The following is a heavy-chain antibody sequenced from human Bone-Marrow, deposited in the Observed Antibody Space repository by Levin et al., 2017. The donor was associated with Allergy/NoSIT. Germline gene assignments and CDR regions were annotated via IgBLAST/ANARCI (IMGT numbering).Heavy chain of an antibody. V-gene: IGHV3-9*01. CDR3: AKDTAVTTTSSFES. D-gene: IGHD4-17*01. CDR1: GFTFGDYA. J-gene: IGHJ4*02. Sequence: GGSLRLSCAASGFTFGDYAMHWVRQPPGKGLEWVSGLSWNGALTGYADSVTGRFTISRDNARNSLYLQMNNLRVEDTAFYYCAKDTAVTTTSSFESWGQGILVTVSS. CDR2: LSWNGALT.